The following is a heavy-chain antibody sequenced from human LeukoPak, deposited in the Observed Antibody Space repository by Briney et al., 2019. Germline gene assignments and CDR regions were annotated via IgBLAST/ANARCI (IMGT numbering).Heavy chain of an antibody. CDR1: GYSISSGYY. V-gene: IGHV4-38-2*01. CDR3: ARQKLGLYAFDI. J-gene: IGHJ3*02. D-gene: IGHD7-27*01. CDR2: IYNSGST. Sequence: PSETLSLTCAVSGYSISSGYYWGWIRPPPGKGLEWIGSIYNSGSTYYNPSLKSRVTISVDTSKNQFSLKLSSVTAADTAVYYCARQKLGLYAFDIWGQGTMVTVSS.